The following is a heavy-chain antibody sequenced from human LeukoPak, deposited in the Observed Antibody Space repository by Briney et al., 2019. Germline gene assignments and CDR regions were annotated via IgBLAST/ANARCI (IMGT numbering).Heavy chain of an antibody. Sequence: SETLSLTCTVSGGSLSSYYWSWIRQPPGKGLEWIGYIYYSGSTNYNPSLKSRVTISVDTSKNQFSLKLSSVTAADTAVYYCASTPRRGGSLNYWGQGTLVTVSS. CDR3: ASTPRRGGSLNY. CDR1: GGSLSSYY. V-gene: IGHV4-59*01. J-gene: IGHJ4*02. CDR2: IYYSGST. D-gene: IGHD1-26*01.